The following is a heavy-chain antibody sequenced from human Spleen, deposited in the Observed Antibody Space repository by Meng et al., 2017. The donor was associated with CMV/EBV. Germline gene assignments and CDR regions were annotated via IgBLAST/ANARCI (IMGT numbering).Heavy chain of an antibody. V-gene: IGHV3-48*03. D-gene: IGHD6-6*01. CDR2: ISRSGSTI. J-gene: IGHJ6*02. CDR1: GFTFSSYE. CDR3: ARAEFGSSSYLQRYGMDV. Sequence: GESLKISCAASGFTFSSYEMNWVRQTPGKGLEWVSYISRSGSTIYYADSVKGRFTISRDNAKNSLYLQMNSLRAEDMAVYYCARAEFGSSSYLQRYGMDVWGQGTTVTVSS.